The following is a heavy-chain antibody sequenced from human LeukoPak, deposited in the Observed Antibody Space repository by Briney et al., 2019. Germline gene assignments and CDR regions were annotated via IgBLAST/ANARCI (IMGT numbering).Heavy chain of an antibody. CDR3: ASGDEVRGSSSPYYFDY. CDR2: FSSSSSTI. D-gene: IGHD6-6*01. J-gene: IGHJ4*02. V-gene: IGHV3-48*04. CDR1: GFTFSSYS. Sequence: GGSLRLSCAASGFTFSSYSMNWFRQAPGKGLEWVSYFSSSSSTIYHADSVKGRFTISRDNAKNSLYLQMNSLRAEDTAVYYCASGDEVRGSSSPYYFDYWGQGTLVTVSS.